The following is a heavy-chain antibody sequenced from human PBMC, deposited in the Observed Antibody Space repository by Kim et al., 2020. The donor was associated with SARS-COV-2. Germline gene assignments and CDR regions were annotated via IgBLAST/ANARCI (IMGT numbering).Heavy chain of an antibody. D-gene: IGHD2-15*01. V-gene: IGHV3-30*07. Sequence: SVKGRFTITRDNSKNTLYLQMNSLRAEDTAVYYCARDTHSESGGSGAFDIWGQGTMVTVSS. J-gene: IGHJ3*02. CDR3: ARDTHSESGGSGAFDI.